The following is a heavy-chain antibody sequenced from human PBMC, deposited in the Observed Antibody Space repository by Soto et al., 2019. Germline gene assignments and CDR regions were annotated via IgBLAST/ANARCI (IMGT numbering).Heavy chain of an antibody. Sequence: QVQLVESGGGVVQPGRSLRLSCAASGFTFSSYGMHWVRQAPGKGLEWVAVIWYDGSNKYYADSVKDRFTISRDNSKNTLYLQMNSLRAEDTAVYYCARDLFGGTTLANYYFDYWGQGTLVTVSS. V-gene: IGHV3-33*01. CDR1: GFTFSSYG. J-gene: IGHJ4*02. D-gene: IGHD3-16*01. CDR3: ARDLFGGTTLANYYFDY. CDR2: IWYDGSNK.